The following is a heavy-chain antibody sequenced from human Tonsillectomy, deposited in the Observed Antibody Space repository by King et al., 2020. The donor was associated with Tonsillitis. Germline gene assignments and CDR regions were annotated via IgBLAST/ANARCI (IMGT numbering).Heavy chain of an antibody. CDR2: NNPKSGST. CDR1: GYIFSDYY. J-gene: IGHJ3*02. V-gene: IGHV1-2*02. Sequence: QLVQSGAEVKKPGASVKVSCKASGYIFSDYYIHWVRQAPGQGLEWMGWNNPKSGSTNYVERFQGRVTMTRDTSTSTAYMDLGRLRNDDTAIYYCARGGGGEWWEILPFDIWGQGTMVTVSS. CDR3: ARGGGGEWWEILPFDI. D-gene: IGHD2-15*01.